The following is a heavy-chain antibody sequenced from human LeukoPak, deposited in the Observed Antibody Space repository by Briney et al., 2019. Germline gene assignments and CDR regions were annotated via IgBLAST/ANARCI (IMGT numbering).Heavy chain of an antibody. CDR1: GGSFSGYY. D-gene: IGHD6-13*01. J-gene: IGHJ4*02. V-gene: IGHV4-34*01. CDR3: ARGTGYSSRYLDY. Sequence: SETLSLTCAVYGGSFSGYYWSWIRQPPGKGLEWIREINHSGSTNYNPSLKSRVTISVDTSKNQFSLKLSSVTAADTAVYYCARGTGYSSRYLDYWGQGTLVTVSS. CDR2: INHSGST.